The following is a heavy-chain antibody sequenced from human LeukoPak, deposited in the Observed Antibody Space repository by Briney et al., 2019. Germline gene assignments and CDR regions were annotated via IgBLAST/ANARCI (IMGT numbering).Heavy chain of an antibody. CDR2: TYPGDPASNT. J-gene: IGHJ5*02. CDR1: GYTFATYW. Sequence: GESLKISCKGSGYTFATYWIGWARQMPGKGLEWVGFTYPGDPASNTRYSPSFQGQVTISVDSSTNTAYLRWRSLKASDTAMYFCARHVISESTLESWSDTWGQGTLVTVSS. D-gene: IGHD2-21*01. V-gene: IGHV5-51*01. CDR3: ARHVISESTLESWSDT.